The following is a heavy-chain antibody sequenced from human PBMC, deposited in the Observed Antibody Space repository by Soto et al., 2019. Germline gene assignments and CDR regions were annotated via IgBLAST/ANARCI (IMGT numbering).Heavy chain of an antibody. CDR1: GFTFSSYA. Sequence: GGSLRLSCAASGFTFSSYAMSWVRQAPGKGLEWVSAISGSGGSTYYADSVKGRFTISRDNSKDTLYLQMNSLRAEDTAVYYCAKSGCSSTSCYRKSDFDYWGQGTLVTVSS. CDR2: ISGSGGST. J-gene: IGHJ4*02. V-gene: IGHV3-23*01. CDR3: AKSGCSSTSCYRKSDFDY. D-gene: IGHD2-2*02.